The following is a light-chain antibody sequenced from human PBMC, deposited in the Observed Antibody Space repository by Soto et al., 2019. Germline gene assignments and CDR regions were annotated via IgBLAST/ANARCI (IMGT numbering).Light chain of an antibody. CDR3: QQSYTIPIT. J-gene: IGKJ5*01. V-gene: IGKV1-39*01. CDR1: QSIATY. CDR2: AAS. Sequence: DIQMTQSPSSLSASVGDRVTITCRASQSIATYLNWYQHKLGKAPKLLIYAASSLQTGVPSRFSGSGSGTDFTLTISSLQPEDFATYFYQQSYTIPITFGQGTRLEIK.